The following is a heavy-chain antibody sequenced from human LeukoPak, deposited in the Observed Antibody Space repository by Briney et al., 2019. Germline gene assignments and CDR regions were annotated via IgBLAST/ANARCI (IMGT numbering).Heavy chain of an antibody. V-gene: IGHV4-34*01. CDR2: INHSEST. Sequence: PSETLSLTCAVYGGSFSGYYWSWIRQPPGKGLEWIGEINHSESTNYNPSLKSRVTISVDTSKNQFSLKLSSVTAADTAVYYCARGYYYGSGSYYDPWGQGTLVTVSS. J-gene: IGHJ5*02. D-gene: IGHD3-10*01. CDR3: ARGYYYGSGSYYDP. CDR1: GGSFSGYY.